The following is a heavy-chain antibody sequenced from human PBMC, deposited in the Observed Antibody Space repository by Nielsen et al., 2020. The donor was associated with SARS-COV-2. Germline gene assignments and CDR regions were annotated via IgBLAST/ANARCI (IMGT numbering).Heavy chain of an antibody. J-gene: IGHJ4*02. CDR2: ISWNSGSI. D-gene: IGHD6-13*01. V-gene: IGHV3-9*01. Sequence: SLKISCAASGFTFDDYAMHWVRQAPGKGLKWVSGISWNSGSIGYADSVKGRFTISRDNAKNSLYLQMNSLRAEDTALYYCARRHIAAAGIDYWGQGTLVTVSS. CDR3: ARRHIAAAGIDY. CDR1: GFTFDDYA.